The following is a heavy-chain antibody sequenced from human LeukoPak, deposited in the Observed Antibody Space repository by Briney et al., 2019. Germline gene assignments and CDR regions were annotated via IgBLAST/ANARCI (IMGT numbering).Heavy chain of an antibody. Sequence: PSQTLSLTCTVSSGSISSSNYYWSWIRQPAGKGLEWIGRISTIGSTNYNPSLNSRVTISIDTSKNQFSLKLSSVTAADTAVYYCALWFGELWGGFDYWGQGTLVTVSS. CDR2: ISTIGST. CDR1: SGSISSSNYY. CDR3: ALWFGELWGGFDY. V-gene: IGHV4-61*02. J-gene: IGHJ4*02. D-gene: IGHD3-10*01.